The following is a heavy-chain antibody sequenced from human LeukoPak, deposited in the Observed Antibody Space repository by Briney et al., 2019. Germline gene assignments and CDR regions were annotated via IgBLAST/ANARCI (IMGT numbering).Heavy chain of an antibody. CDR3: ARGDSGSYYDSSGSISYYFDY. Sequence: SETLSLTCTVSGGSISSYYWSWIRQPPGKGLEWIGYIYHSGSTNYNPSLKSRVTISVDTSKDQFSLKLSSVTAADTAVYYCARGDSGSYYDSSGSISYYFDYWGQGTLVTVSS. D-gene: IGHD3-22*01. J-gene: IGHJ4*02. CDR2: IYHSGST. V-gene: IGHV4-59*01. CDR1: GGSISSYY.